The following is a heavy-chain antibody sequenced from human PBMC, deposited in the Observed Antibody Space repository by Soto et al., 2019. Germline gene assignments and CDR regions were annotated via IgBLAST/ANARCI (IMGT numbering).Heavy chain of an antibody. CDR2: ISYDGSNK. D-gene: IGHD1-26*01. CDR1: GFTFSSYA. J-gene: IGHJ4*02. CDR3: ARDSYSGSYRGRFYFDF. Sequence: GGSLRLSCAASGFTFSSYAMHWVRQAPGKGLEWVAVISYDGSNKYYADSVKGRFTISRDNSKNTLYLQMNSLRAEDTAVYYCARDSYSGSYRGRFYFDFWGQGTLVTVSS. V-gene: IGHV3-30-3*01.